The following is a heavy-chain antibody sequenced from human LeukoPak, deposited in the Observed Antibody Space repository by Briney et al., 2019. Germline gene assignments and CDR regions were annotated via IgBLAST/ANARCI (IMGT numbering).Heavy chain of an antibody. D-gene: IGHD6-13*01. V-gene: IGHV4-59*01. CDR2: IYSSGST. CDR1: GGSISSYY. Sequence: SETLSLTCTVSGGSISSYYWSWIRQPPGKGLEWIGYIYSSGSTNYNPSLKSRVTISVDTSKNQFSLKLSSVSAADTAVYYCARDSAAGTPFDYWGQGTLVTVSS. J-gene: IGHJ4*02. CDR3: ARDSAAGTPFDY.